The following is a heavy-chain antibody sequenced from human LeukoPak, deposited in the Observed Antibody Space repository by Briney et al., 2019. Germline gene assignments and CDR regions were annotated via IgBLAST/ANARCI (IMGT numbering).Heavy chain of an antibody. V-gene: IGHV4-34*01. J-gene: IGHJ5*02. Sequence: SETLSLTCAVYGGSFSGYYWSWIRQPPGKGLEWIGEINHSGSTNYNPSLKSRVTISVDTPKNQFSLKLSSVTAADTAVYYCARGKAIFFAWGQGTLVTVSS. CDR1: GGSFSGYY. CDR2: INHSGST. CDR3: ARGKAIFFA. D-gene: IGHD3-9*01.